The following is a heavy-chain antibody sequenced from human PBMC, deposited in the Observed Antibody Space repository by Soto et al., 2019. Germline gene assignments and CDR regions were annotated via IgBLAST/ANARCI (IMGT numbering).Heavy chain of an antibody. J-gene: IGHJ4*02. CDR1: GFTFSSYG. CDR3: AKEGKQLGFEYYFDF. V-gene: IGHV3-30*18. CDR2: ISYDGSNK. D-gene: IGHD6-6*01. Sequence: GGSLRLSCAASGFTFSSYGMHWVRQAPGKGLEWVAVISYDGSNKYYADSVKGRFTISRDNSKNTLYLQMNSLRAEDTAVYYCAKEGKQLGFEYYFDFWGQRTLVTVSS.